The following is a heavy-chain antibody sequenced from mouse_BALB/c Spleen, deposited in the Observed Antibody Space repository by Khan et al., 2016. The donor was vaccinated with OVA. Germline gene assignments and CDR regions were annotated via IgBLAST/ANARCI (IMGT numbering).Heavy chain of an antibody. D-gene: IGHD2-3*01. V-gene: IGHV5-17*02. CDR2: ISSGSSTI. CDR1: GFTFSGFG. CDR3: ARRRIYDGYYGGAMDY. Sequence: EVELVESGGGLVQPGGSRKLSCAASGFTFSGFGMHWVRQAPEKGLEWVAYISSGSSTIYYADTVKDRFTISRDNPKNTLFLQMTSLRSEDTAMYYCARRRIYDGYYGGAMDYWGQGTSVTVSS. J-gene: IGHJ4*01.